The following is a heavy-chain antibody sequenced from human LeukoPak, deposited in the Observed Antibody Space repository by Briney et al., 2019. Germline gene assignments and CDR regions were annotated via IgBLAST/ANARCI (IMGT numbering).Heavy chain of an antibody. J-gene: IGHJ2*01. CDR1: GGSLSSYY. CDR3: ARDSGFIAAAGIFGSLRSRLWYFDL. CDR2: IYYSGST. V-gene: IGHV4-59*01. D-gene: IGHD6-13*01. Sequence: SETLSLTCTVSGGSLSSYYWSWIRQPPGKGLEWIGYIYYSGSTNYNPSLKSRVTISVDTSKNQFSLKLSSVTAADTAVYYCARDSGFIAAAGIFGSLRSRLWYFDLWGRGTLVTVSS.